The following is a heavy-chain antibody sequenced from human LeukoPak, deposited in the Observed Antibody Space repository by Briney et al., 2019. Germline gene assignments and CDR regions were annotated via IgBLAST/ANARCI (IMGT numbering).Heavy chain of an antibody. CDR2: IYSSGST. Sequence: SETLSLTCTVSAGSISSYYWSWIRQPPGKGLEWIGYIYSSGSTYYNPSLKSRVTISVDTSKNQFSLKLSSVTAADTAVYYCAKYDSRGWFDPWGQGTLVTVSS. CDR3: AKYDSRGWFDP. V-gene: IGHV4-59*08. D-gene: IGHD3-3*01. CDR1: AGSISSYY. J-gene: IGHJ5*02.